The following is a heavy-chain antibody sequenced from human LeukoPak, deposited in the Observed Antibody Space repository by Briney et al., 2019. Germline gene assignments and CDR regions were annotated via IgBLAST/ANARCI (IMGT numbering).Heavy chain of an antibody. CDR3: ARGGGDYNYYYYMDV. Sequence: PSETLSLTCAVYGGSFSGYYWSWIRQPPGKGLEWIGEINHSGSTNYNPSLKSRVTISVDTSKNQFSLKLSSVTAADTAVYYCARGGGDYNYYYYMDVWGKGTTVTVSS. J-gene: IGHJ6*03. CDR2: INHSGST. D-gene: IGHD4-17*01. CDR1: GGSFSGYY. V-gene: IGHV4-34*01.